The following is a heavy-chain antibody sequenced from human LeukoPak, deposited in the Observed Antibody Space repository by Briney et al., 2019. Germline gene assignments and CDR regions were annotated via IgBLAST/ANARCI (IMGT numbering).Heavy chain of an antibody. J-gene: IGHJ4*02. V-gene: IGHV3-15*05. Sequence: GGSLTLTCAGFGFIVSESWMSLVRQAAGNVLAWVGRIKRQIDGGTTDYGAPVRGRFTISRDDSKNTLYLQMNSLQTEDAAVYYCAAGQGKTDNDYWGRGTLVTVSS. CDR3: AAGQGKTDNDY. CDR1: GFIVSESW. CDR2: IKRQIDGGTT.